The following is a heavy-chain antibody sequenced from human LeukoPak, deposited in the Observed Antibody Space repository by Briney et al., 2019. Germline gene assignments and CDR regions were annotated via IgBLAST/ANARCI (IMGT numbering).Heavy chain of an antibody. CDR1: GGSFSGYY. CDR2: INHSGST. CDR3: ARVTIAAAGAPFDY. D-gene: IGHD6-13*01. Sequence: PSETLSLTCAVYGGSFSGYYWSWIRQPPGEGLEWIGEINHSGSTNYNPSLKSRVTISVDTSKNQFSLKLSSVTAADTAVYYCARVTIAAAGAPFDYWGQGTLVTVSS. V-gene: IGHV4-34*01. J-gene: IGHJ4*02.